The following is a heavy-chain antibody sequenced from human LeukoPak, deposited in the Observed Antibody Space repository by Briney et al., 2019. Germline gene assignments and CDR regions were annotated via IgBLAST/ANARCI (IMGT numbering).Heavy chain of an antibody. Sequence: ASVKVSCKASGYTFTGYYMHWVRQAPGQGLEWMGWINPNSGGTNYAQEFQGRVTMTRDTSISTAYMELSRLRSDDTAVYYCASGSSIAARSEIYYSDYWGQGTLVTVSS. CDR3: ASGSSIAARSEIYYSDY. CDR1: GYTFTGYY. D-gene: IGHD6-6*01. V-gene: IGHV1-2*02. CDR2: INPNSGGT. J-gene: IGHJ4*02.